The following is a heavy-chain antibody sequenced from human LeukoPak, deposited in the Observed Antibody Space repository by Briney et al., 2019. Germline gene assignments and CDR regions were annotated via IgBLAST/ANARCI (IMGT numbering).Heavy chain of an antibody. Sequence: ASVKVSCKASGYTFTSYGISWVRQAPGQGLEWMGWISAYNGNTNYAQKLQGRVTMTTDTSTRTAYMELRSLRSDDTAVYYCARVIPYYYDSSGYYSDYWGQGTLVTVSS. CDR2: ISAYNGNT. V-gene: IGHV1-18*01. J-gene: IGHJ4*02. CDR1: GYTFTSYG. D-gene: IGHD3-22*01. CDR3: ARVIPYYYDSSGYYSDY.